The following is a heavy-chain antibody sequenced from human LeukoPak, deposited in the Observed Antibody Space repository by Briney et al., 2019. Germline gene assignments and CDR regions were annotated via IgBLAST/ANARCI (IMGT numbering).Heavy chain of an antibody. CDR3: ARDHINVNAFDI. D-gene: IGHD3-16*02. V-gene: IGHV3-53*01. CDR2: IYSSGST. Sequence: GGSLRLSCAGSGFTATTNYMSWVRQAPGKGLGWVSVIYSSGSTSYADSVKGRLTISRDSSKNTVYLQMNSLRAEDTAVYYCARDHINVNAFDIWGQGTMVTVST. J-gene: IGHJ3*02. CDR1: GFTATTNY.